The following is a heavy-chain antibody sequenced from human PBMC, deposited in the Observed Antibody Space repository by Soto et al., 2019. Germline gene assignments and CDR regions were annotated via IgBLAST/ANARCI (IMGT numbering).Heavy chain of an antibody. J-gene: IGHJ4*02. Sequence: QVQLVQSGAEVKKPGSSVKVSCKASGGTFSSYTISWVRQAPGQGLEWMGRIIPILGIANYAQKFQGRDTITADKSTSTAYMELSSLRSEDTAVYYCARGPDTRLFGRVAATPCYFDYWGQGTLVTVSS. D-gene: IGHD2-15*01. CDR2: IIPILGIA. V-gene: IGHV1-69*02. CDR1: GGTFSSYT. CDR3: ARGPDTRLFGRVAATPCYFDY.